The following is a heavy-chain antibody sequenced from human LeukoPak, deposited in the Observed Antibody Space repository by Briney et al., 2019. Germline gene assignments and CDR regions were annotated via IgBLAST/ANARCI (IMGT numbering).Heavy chain of an antibody. CDR1: GGPFSGYY. CDR3: AIAAAGQGWFDP. Sequence: SETLSLTCAVYGGPFSGYYWSWIRQPPGKGLEWIGEINHSGSTNYNPSLKSRVTISVDTSKNQFSLKLSSVTAADTAVYYCAIAAAGQGWFDPWGQGTLVTVSS. CDR2: INHSGST. J-gene: IGHJ5*02. V-gene: IGHV4-34*01. D-gene: IGHD6-13*01.